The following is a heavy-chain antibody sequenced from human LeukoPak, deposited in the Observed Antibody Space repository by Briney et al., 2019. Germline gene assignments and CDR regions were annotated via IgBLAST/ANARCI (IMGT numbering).Heavy chain of an antibody. CDR1: GITLSNYG. V-gene: IGHV3-23*01. CDR2: ISGSGGST. CDR3: AKVRVYDSSGYYHGPYYFDY. Sequence: PGGSLRLSCAVSGITLSNYGMSWVRQAPGKGLEWVSAISGSGGSTYYADSVKGRFTISRDNSKNTLYLQMNSLRAEDTAVYYCAKVRVYDSSGYYHGPYYFDYWGQGTLVTVSS. D-gene: IGHD3-22*01. J-gene: IGHJ4*02.